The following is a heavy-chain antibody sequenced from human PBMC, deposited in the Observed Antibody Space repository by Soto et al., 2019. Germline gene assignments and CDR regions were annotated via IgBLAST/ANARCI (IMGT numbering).Heavy chain of an antibody. CDR3: ATDYDSSGVDAFDV. J-gene: IGHJ3*01. CDR1: GYTFDSYC. CDR2: IDPSDSYT. V-gene: IGHV5-10-1*01. Sequence: GESLKISCKDSGYTFDSYCITWVRQMPGKGLEWMGRIDPSDSYTNYSPSFQGHVTISADKSISTAYLQWSGLKASDTAMYYCATDYDSSGVDAFDVWGQGTMVTVSS. D-gene: IGHD3-22*01.